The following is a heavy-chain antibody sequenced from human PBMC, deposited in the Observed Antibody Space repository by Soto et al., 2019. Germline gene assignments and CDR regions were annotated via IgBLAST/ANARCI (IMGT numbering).Heavy chain of an antibody. D-gene: IGHD1-1*01. Sequence: ASVTLSFTASGYTFTSYAMHWVRQAPGQRLEWMGWINGGNGNTKYSQKFRDRVTITRDASASTGYMELSSLRSEDTAVYYCARGKGMEENYYYYGMDVWGQGTTVTVSS. CDR1: GYTFTSYA. J-gene: IGHJ6*02. V-gene: IGHV1-3*01. CDR2: INGGNGNT. CDR3: ARGKGMEENYYYYGMDV.